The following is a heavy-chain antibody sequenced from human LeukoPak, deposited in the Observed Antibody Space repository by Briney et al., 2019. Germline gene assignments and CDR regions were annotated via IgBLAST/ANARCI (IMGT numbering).Heavy chain of an antibody. Sequence: GGSLRLSCAASGFTVSSNYMSWVRQAPGKGLEWVSVIYSGGSTYYADSVKGRFTISRDKSKNTLYLQMNSLRAEDTAVYYCATGNRHDYGDYFDYWGQGTLVTVSS. CDR1: GFTVSSNY. CDR3: ATGNRHDYGDYFDY. CDR2: IYSGGST. V-gene: IGHV3-53*01. D-gene: IGHD4-17*01. J-gene: IGHJ4*02.